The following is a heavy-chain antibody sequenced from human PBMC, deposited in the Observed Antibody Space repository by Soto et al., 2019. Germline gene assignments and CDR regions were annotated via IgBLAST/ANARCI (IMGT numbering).Heavy chain of an antibody. CDR3: ARDGADYGMDV. CDR2: ISSCSSYI. J-gene: IGHJ6*02. CDR1: GFTFSSYS. D-gene: IGHD3-16*01. Sequence: GGSLRLSCAASGFTFSSYSMNWVRQAPGKGLEWVSSISSCSSYIYYADSVKGRFTISRDNAKNSLYLQMNSLRAEDTAVYYCARDGADYGMDVWGQGTTVTVSS. V-gene: IGHV3-21*01.